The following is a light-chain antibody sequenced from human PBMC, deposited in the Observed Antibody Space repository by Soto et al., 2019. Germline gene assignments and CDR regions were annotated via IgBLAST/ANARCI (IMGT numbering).Light chain of an antibody. CDR2: GAS. J-gene: IGKJ4*01. CDR3: QQRTDWVT. Sequence: EIVLTQSPGTLSLSPGERATLSCRASQSVSSNYLAWYQQKPGQAPRLLIYGASTRATGIPDRFSGSGSGTDFTLTISSLEPEDFAVYYCQQRTDWVTCGGGTKGDIK. CDR1: QSVSSNY. V-gene: IGKV3D-20*02.